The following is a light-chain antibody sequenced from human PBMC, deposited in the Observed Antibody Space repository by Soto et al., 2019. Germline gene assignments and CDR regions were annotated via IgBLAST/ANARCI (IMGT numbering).Light chain of an antibody. Sequence: QSVLTQPPSASGTPGRRLTISCSGSNSNIGRNTVNWYQQVPGTAPKLLIFSNNHRPSGVPDRFSGSKSGTSASLAISGLQSEDESNYYCASWDDSLTGYVFGTGTKVTVL. CDR2: SNN. CDR3: ASWDDSLTGYV. CDR1: NSNIGRNT. J-gene: IGLJ1*01. V-gene: IGLV1-44*01.